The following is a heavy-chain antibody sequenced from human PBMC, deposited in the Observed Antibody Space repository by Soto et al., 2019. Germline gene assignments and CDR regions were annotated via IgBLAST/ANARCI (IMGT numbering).Heavy chain of an antibody. D-gene: IGHD2-15*01. J-gene: IGHJ4*02. CDR1: GFTCSSYA. Sequence: XGSLRLSCSAAGFTCSSYAMHWVRQAPGKGLEWVAVISYDGSNKYYADSVKGRFTISGDNSKNTLYLQMNSLRAEDTAVYYCARDRLVDSYYFDYWGQGTLVTVSS. V-gene: IGHV3-30-3*01. CDR2: ISYDGSNK. CDR3: ARDRLVDSYYFDY.